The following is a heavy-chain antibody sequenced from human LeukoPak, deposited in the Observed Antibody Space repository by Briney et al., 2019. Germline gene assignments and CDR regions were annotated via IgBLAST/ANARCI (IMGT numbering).Heavy chain of an antibody. Sequence: ASVKVSCKASGYTFTGYYMHWVRQAPGQGLEWMGWINPNSGGTNYAQKFQGRVTMTGDTSISTAYMELSRLRSDDTAVYYCASLADDYGGNLGSLDYWGQGTLVTVSS. CDR1: GYTFTGYY. J-gene: IGHJ4*02. V-gene: IGHV1-2*02. CDR3: ASLADDYGGNLGSLDY. CDR2: INPNSGGT. D-gene: IGHD4-23*01.